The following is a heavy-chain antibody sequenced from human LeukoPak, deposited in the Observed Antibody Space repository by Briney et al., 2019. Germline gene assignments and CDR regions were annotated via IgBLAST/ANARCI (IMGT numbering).Heavy chain of an antibody. Sequence: GGSLRLSCAASGFTVSSNYMSWVRQAPGKGLEWVSVIYSGGSTYYADSVKGRFTISRDNSKNTLYLQMNSLGAEDTAVYYCARDRHYYGMDVWGQGTTVTVSS. J-gene: IGHJ6*02. CDR2: IYSGGST. V-gene: IGHV3-66*01. CDR1: GFTVSSNY. CDR3: ARDRHYYGMDV.